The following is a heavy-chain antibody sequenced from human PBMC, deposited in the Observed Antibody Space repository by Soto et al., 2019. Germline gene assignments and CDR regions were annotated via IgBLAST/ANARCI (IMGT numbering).Heavy chain of an antibody. CDR1: GYTFTGYF. J-gene: IGHJ5*02. D-gene: IGHD3-10*01. CDR3: ARVIRGAYYNSPLDT. CDR2: INPYSGGA. Sequence: GASVKVSCKASGYTFTGYFMHWVRQGPGQGLEWMGWINPYSGGADYAQSFQGRVTMTRDTSISTVYMELSRLRFDDTAVYYCARVIRGAYYNSPLDTWGQGTVVTVSS. V-gene: IGHV1-2*02.